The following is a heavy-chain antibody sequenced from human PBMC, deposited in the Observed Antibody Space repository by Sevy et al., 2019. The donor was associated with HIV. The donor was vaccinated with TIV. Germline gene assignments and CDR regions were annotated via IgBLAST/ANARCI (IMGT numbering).Heavy chain of an antibody. J-gene: IGHJ4*02. D-gene: IGHD2-8*01. V-gene: IGHV3-23*01. CDR1: GFAFHEYS. CDR2: LSFGCGKI. Sequence: GGSLRLSCAASGFAFHEYSMSWIRQAPGKGLEWVATLSFGCGKINYADSVKGRFIISRDNSKNSFYLQMDNLRVEDTALYCCAREGCSRPHDYWGQGTRVTVSS. CDR3: AREGCSRPHDY.